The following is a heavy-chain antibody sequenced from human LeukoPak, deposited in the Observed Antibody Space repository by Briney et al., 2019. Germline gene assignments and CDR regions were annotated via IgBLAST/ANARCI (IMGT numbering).Heavy chain of an antibody. D-gene: IGHD6-13*01. V-gene: IGHV3-7*03. J-gene: IGHJ4*02. CDR2: IKQDGSQK. CDR3: TCPSAAGPN. CDR1: GFTFSSYW. Sequence: GGSLRLSCAASGFTFSSYWMSWVRQAPGKGLEWVANIKQDGSQKYYVDSVKGRFTISGDNAKNSLYLQMNSLRAEDTAMYYCTCPSAAGPNWGQGTLVTVSS.